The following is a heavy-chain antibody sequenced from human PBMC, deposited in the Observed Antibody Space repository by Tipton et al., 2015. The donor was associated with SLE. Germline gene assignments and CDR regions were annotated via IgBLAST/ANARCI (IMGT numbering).Heavy chain of an antibody. CDR3: AREDYGDFDY. D-gene: IGHD4/OR15-4a*01. J-gene: IGHJ4*02. V-gene: IGHV3-48*03. CDR2: ISNSDSTI. CDR1: GFTFSNYE. Sequence: SLRLSCAASGFTFSNYEMNWVRQAPGKGLEWVSYISNSDSTIYYADSVKGRFTISRDNAKNSLYLQMNSLRAEDTAVYYCAREDYGDFDYWGQGTLVTVSS.